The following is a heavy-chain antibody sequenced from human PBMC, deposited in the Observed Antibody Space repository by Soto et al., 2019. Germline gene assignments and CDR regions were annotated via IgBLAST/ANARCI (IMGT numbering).Heavy chain of an antibody. CDR1: GFTFSSYG. CDR2: ISSSSSHI. J-gene: IGHJ4*02. Sequence: GGSLRHSCAASGFTFSSYGMNWVRQAPGKGLEWVSCISSSSSHIYYAGSVKGRFIMSRENGKNSLYLQMNSLRAGDTAVYYCTRGADGFDYWGQGTLVTVSS. V-gene: IGHV3-21*01. D-gene: IGHD3-16*01. CDR3: TRGADGFDY.